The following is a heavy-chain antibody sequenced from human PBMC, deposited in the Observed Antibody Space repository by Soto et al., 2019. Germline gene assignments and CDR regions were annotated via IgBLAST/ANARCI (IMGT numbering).Heavy chain of an antibody. CDR1: GFTFSSYG. CDR3: ARLPEVADAPRKVGSYSSQRASYYMDV. D-gene: IGHD4-4*01. Sequence: GGSLRLSCAASGFTFSSYGMHWVRQAPGKGLEWVAVIWYDGSNKYYADSVKGRFTISRDNSKNTLYLQMNSLRAEDTAVYYCARLPEVADAPRKVGSYSSQRASYYMDVWGKGTTVTVSS. CDR2: IWYDGSNK. J-gene: IGHJ6*03. V-gene: IGHV3-33*01.